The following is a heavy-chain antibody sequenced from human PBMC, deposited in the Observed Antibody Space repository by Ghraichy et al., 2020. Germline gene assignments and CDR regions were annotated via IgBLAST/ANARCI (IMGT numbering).Heavy chain of an antibody. D-gene: IGHD2-15*01. CDR3: AKPCSGGSCYPGPDYYYGMDV. V-gene: IGHV3-23*01. Sequence: SCAASGFTFSSYAMSWVRQALGKGLEWVSAISGSGGSTYYADSVKGRFTISRDNSKNTLYLQMNSLRAEDTAVYYCAKPCSGGSCYPGPDYYYGMDVWGQGTTVTVSS. CDR2: ISGSGGST. CDR1: GFTFSSYA. J-gene: IGHJ6*02.